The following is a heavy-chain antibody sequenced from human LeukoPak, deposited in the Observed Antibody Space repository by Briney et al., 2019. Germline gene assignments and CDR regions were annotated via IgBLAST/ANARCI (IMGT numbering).Heavy chain of an antibody. Sequence: PAASVKVSCKTSGYTFTGSYVHWVRQAPGQGLEWMGRIDVNSGDTYPAQKFQGRVTLTRDTSISTDYLELSSLNSDDSAVYYCARYIGGSGWYWGQGALVTVSS. CDR1: GYTFTGSY. CDR2: IDVNSGDT. CDR3: ARYIGGSGWY. J-gene: IGHJ4*02. V-gene: IGHV1-2*06. D-gene: IGHD3-16*01.